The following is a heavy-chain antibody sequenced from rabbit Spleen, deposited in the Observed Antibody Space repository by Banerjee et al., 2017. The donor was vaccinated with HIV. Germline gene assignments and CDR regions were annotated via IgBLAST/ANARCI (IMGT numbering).Heavy chain of an antibody. CDR2: IDTGSSGFT. J-gene: IGHJ6*01. D-gene: IGHD1-1*01. V-gene: IGHV1S45*01. Sequence: EQLEESGGGLVKPEGSLTLTCKASGFSFSDRDVMCWVRQAPGKGLEWIACIDTGSSGFTYFATWAKGRFTCSKTSSTTVTLQMTRLTAADTATYFCARDTSSSFSSYGMDLWGQGTLVTVS. CDR1: GFSFSDRDV. CDR3: ARDTSSSFSSYGMDL.